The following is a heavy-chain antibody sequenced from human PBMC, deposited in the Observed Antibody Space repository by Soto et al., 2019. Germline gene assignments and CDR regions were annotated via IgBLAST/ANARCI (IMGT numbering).Heavy chain of an antibody. D-gene: IGHD2-15*01. CDR3: ARHVSGYCSGGSCYFDY. J-gene: IGHJ4*02. CDR2: IDPSDSYT. Sequence: PGESLKISCKGSGYSFTSYWISWVRQMPGKGLEWVGRIDPSDSYTNYSPSFQGHVTISADKSISTAYLQWSSLKASDTAMYYCARHVSGYCSGGSCYFDYWGQGALVTVPS. V-gene: IGHV5-10-1*01. CDR1: GYSFTSYW.